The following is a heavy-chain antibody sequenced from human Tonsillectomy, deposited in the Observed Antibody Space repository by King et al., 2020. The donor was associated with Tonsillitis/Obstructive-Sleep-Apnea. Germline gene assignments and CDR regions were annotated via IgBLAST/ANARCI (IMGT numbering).Heavy chain of an antibody. J-gene: IGHJ1*01. CDR3: ARDYYDSSGYYHGYFQH. D-gene: IGHD3-22*01. CDR1: GYTFTSYD. Sequence: VQLVESGAEVKKPGASVKVSCKASGYTFTSYDITWVRQAPGQGLEWMGWSRPNNGDTNYAQKLQGRVTMTSDTSTSPAYLELRSLRSDDTAVYYCARDYYDSSGYYHGYFQHWGQGTLVTVSS. CDR2: SRPNNGDT. V-gene: IGHV1-18*01.